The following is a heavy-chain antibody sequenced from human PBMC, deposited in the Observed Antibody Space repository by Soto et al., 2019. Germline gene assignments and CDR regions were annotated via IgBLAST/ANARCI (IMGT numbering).Heavy chain of an antibody. Sequence: GGSLRLSCAASGCTFSDYYINWVRQAPGKGLEWVGRTRNKANSYTTDYAAFVKGRFTISRDDSKNLIYLQMNSLKTEDTAVYYCAREGSSSGPDYEYWGQGTLVTVSS. CDR1: GCTFSDYY. V-gene: IGHV3-72*01. CDR3: AREGSSSGPDYEY. CDR2: TRNKANSYTT. J-gene: IGHJ4*02. D-gene: IGHD3-22*01.